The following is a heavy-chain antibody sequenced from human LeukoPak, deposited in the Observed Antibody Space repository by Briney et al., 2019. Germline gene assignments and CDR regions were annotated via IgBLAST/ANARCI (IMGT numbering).Heavy chain of an antibody. Sequence: GGTLRLSCAASGFTFSSYGMSWVRQAPGKGLEWVSAISGSGGSTYYADSVKGRFTISRDNSKNTLYLQMNSLRAEDTAVYYCAKGGQYYYDSSGYPDYWGQGTLVTVSS. D-gene: IGHD3-22*01. CDR1: GFTFSSYG. CDR3: AKGGQYYYDSSGYPDY. CDR2: ISGSGGST. V-gene: IGHV3-23*01. J-gene: IGHJ4*02.